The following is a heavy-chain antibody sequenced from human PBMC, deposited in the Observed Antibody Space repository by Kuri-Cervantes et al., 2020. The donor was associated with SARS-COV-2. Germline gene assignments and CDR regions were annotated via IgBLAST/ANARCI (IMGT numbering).Heavy chain of an antibody. J-gene: IGHJ6*02. D-gene: IGHD3-9*01. CDR2: IYYSGST. CDR1: GFTFIVYY. V-gene: IGHV4-59*01. Sequence: SQTLSLTCAASGFTFIVYYMSWIRQPPGKGLEWLGYIYYSGSTNYNPSLKSRVTISVDTSKNQFSLKLSSVTAADTAVYYCARCPLDDFDWLLPIEGRYYNGMAVWGQGTTVTVSS. CDR3: ARCPLDDFDWLLPIEGRYYNGMAV.